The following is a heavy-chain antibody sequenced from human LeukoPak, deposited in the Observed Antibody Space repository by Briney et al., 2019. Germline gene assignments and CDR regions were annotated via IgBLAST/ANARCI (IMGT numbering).Heavy chain of an antibody. J-gene: IGHJ4*02. V-gene: IGHV4-59*01. Sequence: PSETLSLTCTVSGRSISSYYWSWIRQPPGKGLEWIGYVYYSGSTNYNPSLKSRVTIPLDTSKNQFSLKVNSVTAADTAVYYCARGTEQFVCSSSSCLFDKWGQGTVVTVSS. CDR3: ARGTEQFVCSSSSCLFDK. CDR2: VYYSGST. D-gene: IGHD2-2*01. CDR1: GRSISSYY.